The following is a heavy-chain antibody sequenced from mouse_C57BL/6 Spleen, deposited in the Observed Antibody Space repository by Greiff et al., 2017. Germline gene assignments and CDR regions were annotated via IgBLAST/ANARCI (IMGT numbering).Heavy chain of an antibody. D-gene: IGHD2-3*01. V-gene: IGHV1-59*01. J-gene: IGHJ3*01. Sequence: QVQLKQPGAELVRPGTSVKLSCKASGYTFTSYWMHWVKQRPGQGLEWIGVIDPSDSYTNYNQKFKGKATLTVDTSSSTAYMQLSSLTSEDSAVYYCADLSFAYWGQGTLVTVSA. CDR3: ADLSFAY. CDR2: IDPSDSYT. CDR1: GYTFTSYW.